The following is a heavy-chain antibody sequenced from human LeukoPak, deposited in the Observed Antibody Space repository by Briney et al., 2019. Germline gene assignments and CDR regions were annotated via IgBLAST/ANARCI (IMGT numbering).Heavy chain of an antibody. CDR2: FDPEDGET. D-gene: IGHD5-18*01. CDR1: GYTLTELS. V-gene: IGHV1-24*01. Sequence: ASVKVSCKVSGYTLTELSMHCVRQAPGNGLEWMGGFDPEDGETIYAQKFQGRVTMTEDTSTDTAYMELSSLRSEDTAVYYCATADTAMVTLNYYYYGMDVWGQGTTVTVSS. J-gene: IGHJ6*02. CDR3: ATADTAMVTLNYYYYGMDV.